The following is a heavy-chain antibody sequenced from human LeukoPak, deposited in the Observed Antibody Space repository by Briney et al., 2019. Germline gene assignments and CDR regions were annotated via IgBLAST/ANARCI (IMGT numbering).Heavy chain of an antibody. J-gene: IGHJ4*02. V-gene: IGHV3-74*01. CDR3: AGVWGPSSAWPWAFEY. D-gene: IGHD6-13*01. CDR1: GFTFGTYW. Sequence: GGSLRLSCAASGFTFGTYWIHWVRQAPGKGLVWVSRINGDGSSTSYADSVKGRFTISRDNAKNTLYLQMSGLRPEDTALYYCAGVWGPSSAWPWAFEYWGQGTLVTVSS. CDR2: INGDGSST.